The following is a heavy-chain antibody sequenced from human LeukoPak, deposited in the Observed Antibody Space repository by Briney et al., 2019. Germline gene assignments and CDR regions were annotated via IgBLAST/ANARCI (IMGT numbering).Heavy chain of an antibody. CDR3: VRGLGYEPNPDYYDSSGYYYSLVY. V-gene: IGHV4-34*01. J-gene: IGHJ4*02. Sequence: SETLSLTCAVYGGSFSGYYWSWIRQPPGKGLEWLGEINHSGSTNYNPSLKSRVTISVDTSKNQFSLKLSSVTAADTAVYYCVRGLGYEPNPDYYDSSGYYYSLVYWGQGTLVTVSS. CDR2: INHSGST. D-gene: IGHD3-22*01. CDR1: GGSFSGYY.